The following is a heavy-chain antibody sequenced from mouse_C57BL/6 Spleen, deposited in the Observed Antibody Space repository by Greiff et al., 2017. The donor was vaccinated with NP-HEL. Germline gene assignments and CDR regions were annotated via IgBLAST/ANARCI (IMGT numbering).Heavy chain of an antibody. Sequence: VHVKQSGAELVRPGASVKLSCTASGFNIKDDYMHWVKQRPEQGLEWIGWIDPENGDTEYASKFQGKATITADTSSNTAYLQLSSLTSEDTAVYYCTTGTTAYWGQGTLVTVSA. D-gene: IGHD2-12*01. V-gene: IGHV14-4*01. J-gene: IGHJ3*01. CDR3: TTGTTAY. CDR2: IDPENGDT. CDR1: GFNIKDDY.